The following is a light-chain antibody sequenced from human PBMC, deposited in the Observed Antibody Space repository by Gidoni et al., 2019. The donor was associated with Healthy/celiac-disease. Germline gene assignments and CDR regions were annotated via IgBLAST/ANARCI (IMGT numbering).Light chain of an antibody. J-gene: IGKJ4*01. CDR3: LQHNSYPLT. V-gene: IGKV1-17*01. Sequence: IQMTQSPSSLSSSVGDRVTIPCRASQGIRTDLGWYQQKPGKAPKRLIYAASSLQSGVPSRFSGSGSGTEFTLTISSLQPEDFATYYCLQHNSYPLTFGGGTKVEIK. CDR1: QGIRTD. CDR2: AAS.